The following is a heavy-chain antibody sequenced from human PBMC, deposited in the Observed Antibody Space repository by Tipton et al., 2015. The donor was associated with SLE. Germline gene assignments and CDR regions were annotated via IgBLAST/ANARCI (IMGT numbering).Heavy chain of an antibody. CDR3: AREGGGYCSSTSCFPYYYGMDV. Sequence: TLSLTCAVYGGSFSGYYWSWIRQPPGKGLEWIGYIYTSGSTNYNPSLKSRVTISVDTSKNQFSLKLSSVTAADTAVYYCAREGGGYCSSTSCFPYYYGMDVWGQGTTVTVSS. V-gene: IGHV4-4*09. CDR1: GGSFSGYY. J-gene: IGHJ6*02. D-gene: IGHD2-2*01. CDR2: IYTSGST.